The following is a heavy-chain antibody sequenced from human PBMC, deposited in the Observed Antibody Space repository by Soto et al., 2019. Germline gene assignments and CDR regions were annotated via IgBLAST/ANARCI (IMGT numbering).Heavy chain of an antibody. Sequence: QVQLQESGPGLVKPSGTLSLTCAVSGGSISSSNWWCWVRQSPEKGLEWIGEIHHSGSTNYNPSLKSRVTIPVDRSNTQFSLKLSSVTAADPAVYYCARGNFDYWGQGTLVTVSS. CDR2: IHHSGST. CDR3: ARGNFDY. V-gene: IGHV4-4*02. J-gene: IGHJ4*02. CDR1: GGSISSSNW.